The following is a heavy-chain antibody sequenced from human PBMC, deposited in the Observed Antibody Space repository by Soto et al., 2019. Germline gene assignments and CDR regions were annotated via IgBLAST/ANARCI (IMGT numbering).Heavy chain of an antibody. V-gene: IGHV4-39*01. D-gene: IGHD2-2*01. Sequence: AETLSLTCTVSGGSISSSSYYWGWIRQPPGKGLEWIGSIYYSGSTYYNPSLKSRVTISVDTSKNQFSLKLSSVTAADTAVYYCARRRHVTSPIDYWGQGTLVTVST. CDR2: IYYSGST. CDR3: ARRRHVTSPIDY. CDR1: GGSISSSSYY. J-gene: IGHJ4*02.